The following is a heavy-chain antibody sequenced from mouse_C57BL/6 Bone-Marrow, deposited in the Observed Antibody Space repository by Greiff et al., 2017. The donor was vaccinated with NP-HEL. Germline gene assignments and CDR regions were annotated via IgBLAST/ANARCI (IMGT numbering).Heavy chain of an antibody. CDR3: TRYDYDYFDY. J-gene: IGHJ2*01. Sequence: VQLQQSGAELVRPGASVKLSCTASGFNIKDDYMHWVKQRPEQGLEWIGWIDPEKGDTEYASKFQGKATITADTSSNTAYLQLSSLTSEDTAVYYCTRYDYDYFDYWGQGTTLPVSS. CDR2: IDPEKGDT. D-gene: IGHD2-4*01. CDR1: GFNIKDDY. V-gene: IGHV14-4*01.